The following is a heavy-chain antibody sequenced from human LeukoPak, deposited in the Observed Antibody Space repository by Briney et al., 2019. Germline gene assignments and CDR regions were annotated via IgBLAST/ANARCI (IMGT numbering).Heavy chain of an antibody. CDR1: GFTFRSYA. V-gene: IGHV3-23*01. CDR3: AKARPHFDY. Sequence: GGSLRLSCAASGFTFRSYAMSWVRQAAGKGLEWVSAISSNGRSTYYADSVKGRFPISRDNSKNTRYLQMHRLRAEDTAVYYCAKARPHFDYWGEGDLVTVSS. J-gene: IGHJ4*02. CDR2: ISSNGRST.